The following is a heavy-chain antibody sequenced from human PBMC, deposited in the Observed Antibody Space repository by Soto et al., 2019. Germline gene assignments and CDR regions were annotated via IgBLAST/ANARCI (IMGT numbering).Heavy chain of an antibody. CDR3: ARDFTKSSSWPYYFDY. CDR1: GYTFTTYG. J-gene: IGHJ4*02. D-gene: IGHD6-13*01. Sequence: QVQLVQSGAEVKKPGASVKVSCQASGYTFTTYGISWVRQAPGQGLEWMGWISAYSGSTKFAQKLQGRVTMTTDTSTTTAYMELRSLTSDDTAVYYCARDFTKSSSWPYYFDYWGQGTLGTVSS. V-gene: IGHV1-18*01. CDR2: ISAYSGST.